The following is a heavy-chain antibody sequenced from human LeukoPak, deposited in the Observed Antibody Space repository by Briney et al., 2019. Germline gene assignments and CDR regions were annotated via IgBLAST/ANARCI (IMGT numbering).Heavy chain of an antibody. CDR1: GGSISSSSYY. J-gene: IGHJ4*02. CDR2: IYYSGST. V-gene: IGHV4-39*07. D-gene: IGHD3-10*01. Sequence: PSETLSLTCTVSGGSISSSSYYWGWIRQPPGKGLEWIGSIYYSGSTYYNPSLKSRVTISVDTSKNQFSLKLSSVTAADTAVYYCARGYYGSGFGRMFDYWGQGTLVTVSS. CDR3: ARGYYGSGFGRMFDY.